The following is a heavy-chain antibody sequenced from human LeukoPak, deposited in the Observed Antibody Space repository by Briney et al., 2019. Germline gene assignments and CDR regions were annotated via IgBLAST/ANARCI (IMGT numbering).Heavy chain of an antibody. CDR1: GFTFSDYY. CDR2: TSSSGSTI. V-gene: IGHV3-11*01. CDR3: ARDQFDTWSRRGNFDS. Sequence: PGGSLRLSCAASGFTFSDYYMSWIRQAPGQGLEWVSYTSSSGSTIYYADSVQGPFTISRDNAKNSLYLQRNSLRAEDTAVFYCARDQFDTWSRRGNFDSWGQGTLVIVSS. J-gene: IGHJ4*02. D-gene: IGHD3-3*01.